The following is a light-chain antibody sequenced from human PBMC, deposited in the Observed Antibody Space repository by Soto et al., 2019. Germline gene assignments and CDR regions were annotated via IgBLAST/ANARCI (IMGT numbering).Light chain of an antibody. J-gene: IGLJ1*01. CDR3: SSYTSSSTLV. V-gene: IGLV2-14*02. CDR1: NSDVGSYNL. Sequence: QSVLTQPASVSGSPRQSITISCTGTNSDVGSYNLVSWYQQHPGKAPKLMIYEVSNRPSGVSNRFSGSKSGNTASLTISGLQAEDEADYYCSSYTSSSTLVFGTGTKVTVL. CDR2: EVS.